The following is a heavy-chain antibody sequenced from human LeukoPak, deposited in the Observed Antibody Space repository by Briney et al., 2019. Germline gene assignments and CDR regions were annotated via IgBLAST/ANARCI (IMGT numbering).Heavy chain of an antibody. CDR3: ARDHDPGLLDY. V-gene: IGHV3-30*01. J-gene: IGHJ4*02. Sequence: GGSLRLSCAASGFIFSSYAMHWVRQAPGKGLEWVAVISYDGSNKYYADSVKGRFTISRDNSKNTLYLQMNSLRAEDTAVYYCARDHDPGLLDYWGQGTLVTVSS. CDR1: GFIFSSYA. CDR2: ISYDGSNK. D-gene: IGHD5-12*01.